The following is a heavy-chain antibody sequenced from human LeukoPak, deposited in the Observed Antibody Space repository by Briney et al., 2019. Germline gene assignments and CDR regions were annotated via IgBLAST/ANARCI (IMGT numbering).Heavy chain of an antibody. CDR1: GFTFSSQA. CDR3: AKGSEYCSRTTCYPIDY. CDR2: ISGSGDYT. D-gene: IGHD2-2*01. V-gene: IGHV3-23*01. Sequence: GGSLRLSCAASGFTFSSQAMCWVRQAPGKGLEWVSAISGSGDYTYYIDSVKGRFTISRDNSKNTLSLQMNSLRAEDTALYYCAKGSEYCSRTTCYPIDYWGQGILVTVSS. J-gene: IGHJ4*02.